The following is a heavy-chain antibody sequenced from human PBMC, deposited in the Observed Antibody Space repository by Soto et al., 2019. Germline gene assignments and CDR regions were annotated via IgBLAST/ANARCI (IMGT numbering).Heavy chain of an antibody. CDR2: IIPIFGTA. D-gene: IGHD2-2*01. CDR3: ARGAVPAATYYYYGMGV. Sequence: QVQLVQSGAEVKKPGSSVKVSCKASGGTFSSYAISWVRQAPGQGLEWMGGIIPIFGTANYAQKFQGRVTITADESTSTAYMELSSLRSEDTAVYYCARGAVPAATYYYYGMGVWGQGTTVIVSS. V-gene: IGHV1-69*01. J-gene: IGHJ6*02. CDR1: GGTFSSYA.